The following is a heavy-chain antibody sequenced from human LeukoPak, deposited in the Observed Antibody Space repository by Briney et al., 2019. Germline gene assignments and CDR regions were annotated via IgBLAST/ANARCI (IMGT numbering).Heavy chain of an antibody. V-gene: IGHV4-34*01. Sequence: SDTLSLPCAIYGGPLRGYSWSGIRQPPGRGLEWIGEINHRGSTTYTPSLHSRPSRSLDTSTNQFSLTLGYVTAADTAVYFCARSGHYQIYWGQGTLVTVSS. CDR3: ARSGHYQIY. CDR1: GGPLRGYS. J-gene: IGHJ4*02. CDR2: INHRGST. D-gene: IGHD3-10*01.